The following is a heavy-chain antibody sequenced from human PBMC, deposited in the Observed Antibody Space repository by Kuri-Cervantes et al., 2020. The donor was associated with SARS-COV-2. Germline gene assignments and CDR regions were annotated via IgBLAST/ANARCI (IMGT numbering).Heavy chain of an antibody. V-gene: IGHV3-48*01. CDR2: ISSSSSNI. CDR3: ARSGIAARYDAFDI. Sequence: GGSLRLSCAASGFTFSSYSMNWVRQAPGKGLEWVSYISSSSSNIYYAHSVKGRFTISRDNSKNTLYLQMNSLRAEDTAVYYCARSGIAARYDAFDIWGQGTMVTVSS. D-gene: IGHD6-6*01. CDR1: GFTFSSYS. J-gene: IGHJ3*02.